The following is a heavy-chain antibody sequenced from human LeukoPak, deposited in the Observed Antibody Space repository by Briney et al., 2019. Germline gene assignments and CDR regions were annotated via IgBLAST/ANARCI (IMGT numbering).Heavy chain of an antibody. Sequence: GASVKVSCKASGYTFTGYYMHWVRQAPGQGLERMGWINPNSGGTNYAQKFQGRVTMTRDTSISTAYMELSRLRSDDTAVYYCARDGPLAVAGTYYYYYYMDVWGKGTTVTVSS. CDR1: GYTFTGYY. D-gene: IGHD6-19*01. CDR3: ARDGPLAVAGTYYYYYYMDV. V-gene: IGHV1-2*02. CDR2: INPNSGGT. J-gene: IGHJ6*03.